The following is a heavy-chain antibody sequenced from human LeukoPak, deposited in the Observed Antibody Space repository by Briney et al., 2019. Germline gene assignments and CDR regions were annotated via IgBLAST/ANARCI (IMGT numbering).Heavy chain of an antibody. D-gene: IGHD5-18*01. CDR2: IYYSGST. V-gene: IGHV4-34*01. Sequence: SETLSLTCAVYGGSFSGYYWGWIRQPPGKGLEWIGSIYYSGSTYYNPSLKSRVTISVDTSKNQFSLKLSSVTAADTAVYYCASCGYSYGPLPGDYYYMDVWGKGTTVTVSS. J-gene: IGHJ6*03. CDR3: ASCGYSYGPLPGDYYYMDV. CDR1: GGSFSGYY.